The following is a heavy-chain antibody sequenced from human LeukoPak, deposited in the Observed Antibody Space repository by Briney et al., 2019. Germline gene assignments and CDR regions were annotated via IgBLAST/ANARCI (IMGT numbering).Heavy chain of an antibody. CDR2: ISYDGSNK. Sequence: PGRSLRLSCAASGFTFSSYAMHWVRQAPGKGLEWVAVISYDGSNKYYADSVKGRFTISRDNSKNTLYLQMNSLRAEDTAVYYCARDLAVAGNFDYWGQGTLVTVSS. CDR1: GFTFSSYA. D-gene: IGHD6-19*01. V-gene: IGHV3-30-3*01. CDR3: ARDLAVAGNFDY. J-gene: IGHJ4*02.